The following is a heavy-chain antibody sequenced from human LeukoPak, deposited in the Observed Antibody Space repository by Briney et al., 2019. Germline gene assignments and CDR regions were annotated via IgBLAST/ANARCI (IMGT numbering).Heavy chain of an antibody. V-gene: IGHV3-23*01. CDR1: GFTFSNCA. Sequence: HAGGSLRLSCAASGFTFSNCAMNWVRQAPGKGLEWVSGISGSGDGTYYADSVKGRFTISRDNSKSTLFLQLNSLRAEDTAVYYCARQVGASTTFDSWGQGTLVTVSS. J-gene: IGHJ4*02. CDR2: ISGSGDGT. CDR3: ARQVGASTTFDS. D-gene: IGHD1-26*01.